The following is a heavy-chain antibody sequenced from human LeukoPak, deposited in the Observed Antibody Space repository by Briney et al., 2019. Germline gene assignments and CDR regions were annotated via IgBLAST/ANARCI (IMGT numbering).Heavy chain of an antibody. CDR1: GFTLDDYA. Sequence: PGGSLRLSCAASGFTLDDYAMLGVRRAPGKGLEGVSGMGWNSGGIVYADSVKGRVTISRDNAKNSLYLQMNSLGAEDTALYYCVKVTAAGFVDHWGQGTLVTVSS. J-gene: IGHJ4*02. CDR3: VKVTAAGFVDH. V-gene: IGHV3-9*01. D-gene: IGHD6-13*01. CDR2: MGWNSGGI.